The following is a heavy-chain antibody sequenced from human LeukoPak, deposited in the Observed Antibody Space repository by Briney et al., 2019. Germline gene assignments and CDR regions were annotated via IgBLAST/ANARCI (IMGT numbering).Heavy chain of an antibody. D-gene: IGHD3-22*01. CDR2: ISWNSGSI. J-gene: IGHJ4*02. V-gene: IGHV3-9*01. CDR3: ARDRWSYDPQGGFDC. Sequence: PGGSLRLSCAGSGFIFNNYAMHRVRQPPGKGLEWVSGISWNSGSIDYADSVKGRFTISRDNAKNSLYLQMNSLRAEDTAVYYCARDRWSYDPQGGFDCWGQGTLVTVSS. CDR1: GFIFNNYA.